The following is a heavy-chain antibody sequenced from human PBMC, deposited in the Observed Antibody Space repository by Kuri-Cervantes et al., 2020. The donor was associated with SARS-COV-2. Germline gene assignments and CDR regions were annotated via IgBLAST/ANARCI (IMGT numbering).Heavy chain of an antibody. CDR2: ISYDGSNK. J-gene: IGHJ4*02. V-gene: IGHV3-30-3*01. Sequence: GGSLRLSCAASGFTFSSYAMRWVRQAPGKGLEWVAVISYDGSNKYYADSVKGRFTISRDNSKNTLYLQMNSRRAEDTAVYYCAREGIHDIVVVPAAIALDYWGQGTLVTVSS. CDR3: AREGIHDIVVVPAAIALDY. CDR1: GFTFSSYA. D-gene: IGHD2-2*01.